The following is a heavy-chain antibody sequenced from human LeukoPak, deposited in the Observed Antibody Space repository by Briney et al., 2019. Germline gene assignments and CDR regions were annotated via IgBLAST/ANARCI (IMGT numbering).Heavy chain of an antibody. Sequence: GSSVKVSCEASGGTFSSYAISWVRQAPGQGLEWMGRIIPILGIANYAQKFQGRVTITADKSTSTAYMELSSLRSEDTAVYYCARHYCSGGSCYISAFDYWGQGTLVTVSS. J-gene: IGHJ4*02. CDR3: ARHYCSGGSCYISAFDY. D-gene: IGHD2-15*01. CDR1: GGTFSSYA. CDR2: IIPILGIA. V-gene: IGHV1-69*04.